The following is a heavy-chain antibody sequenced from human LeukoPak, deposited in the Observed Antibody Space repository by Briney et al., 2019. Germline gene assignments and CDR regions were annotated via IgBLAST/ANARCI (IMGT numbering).Heavy chain of an antibody. CDR2: IYSSGST. CDR1: GGSISSYY. J-gene: IGHJ3*01. D-gene: IGHD6-13*01. CDR3: ARGMAAAPERALDV. V-gene: IGHV4-4*07. Sequence: SSETLSLTCTVSGGSISSYYWSWIRQSAGKGLEWIGRIYSSGSTDYNPSLKSRVTMSVDASKDQFSLKMSSVTAADTAVYYCARGMAAAPERALDVWGQGTMVTVSS.